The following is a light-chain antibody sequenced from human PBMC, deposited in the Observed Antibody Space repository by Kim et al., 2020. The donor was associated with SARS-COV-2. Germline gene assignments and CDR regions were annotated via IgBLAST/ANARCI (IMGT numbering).Light chain of an antibody. CDR1: KLGDKY. Sequence: VAPGQTASMTCSGNKLGDKYASWYQQRPGQSPVVVIYQDTKRPSGIPERFSGSNSGNTATLTISGTQTMDEADYYCQAWDRSTVVFGGGTQLTVL. CDR3: QAWDRSTVV. V-gene: IGLV3-1*01. CDR2: QDT. J-gene: IGLJ2*01.